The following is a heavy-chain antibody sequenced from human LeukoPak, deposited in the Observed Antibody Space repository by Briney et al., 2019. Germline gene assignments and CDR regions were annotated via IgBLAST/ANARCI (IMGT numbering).Heavy chain of an antibody. V-gene: IGHV4-31*03. CDR2: IYYSGST. CDR3: ARGEAEKYCSRTTCYAGIHT. J-gene: IGHJ4*02. CDR1: GGSISSGGYY. Sequence: SQTLSLTCTVSGGSISSGGYYWSWIRQHPGKGLEWIGYIYYSGSTYYNPSLKSRVTISVDTSKNQFSLKLSSVTAADTAGYYCARGEAEKYCSRTTCYAGIHTWGPGTLCT. D-gene: IGHD2-2*01.